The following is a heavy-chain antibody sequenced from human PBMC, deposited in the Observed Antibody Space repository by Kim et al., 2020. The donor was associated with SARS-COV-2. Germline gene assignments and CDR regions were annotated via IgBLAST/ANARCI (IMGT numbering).Heavy chain of an antibody. CDR3: ATGAEEMSTIFGY. CDR1: GYNFNSLD. Sequence: ASVKVSCKASGYNFNSLDINWVRQASGQGFEWMGWVHPDGDATGYAQKFQGRVTMTSNISLSTVYMELTNLRSDDTAVYYCATGAEEMSTIFGYWGQGSLVSV. D-gene: IGHD3-10*02. J-gene: IGHJ4*02. V-gene: IGHV1-8*01. CDR2: VHPDGDAT.